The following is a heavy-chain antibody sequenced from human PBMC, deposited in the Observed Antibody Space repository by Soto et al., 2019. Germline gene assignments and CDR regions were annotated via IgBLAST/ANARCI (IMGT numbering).Heavy chain of an antibody. CDR1: GFTFSSYA. J-gene: IGHJ4*02. CDR3: ARDGYSSSWYLVRSGRAGAGDY. D-gene: IGHD6-13*01. V-gene: IGHV3-30-3*01. Sequence: QVQLVESGGGVVQPGRSLRLSCAASGFTFSSYAMHWVRQAPGKGLEWVAVISYDGSNKYYADSVKGRFTISRDNSKNTLYLQMNSLRAEDTAVYYCARDGYSSSWYLVRSGRAGAGDYWGQGTLVTVSS. CDR2: ISYDGSNK.